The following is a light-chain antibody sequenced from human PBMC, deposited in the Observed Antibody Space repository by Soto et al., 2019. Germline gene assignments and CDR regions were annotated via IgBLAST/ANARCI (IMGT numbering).Light chain of an antibody. J-gene: IGKJ1*01. V-gene: IGKV1-39*01. CDR1: QSISNY. Sequence: DIQMTQSPSSLSASVGDRVTITCRASQSISNYLNWYQQKPGKAPKLLIYGASSLQSGVPSRFSGSGSGTDFTLTISSLQPEDCATYYCEQSYSTRWTFGQGTKVEIK. CDR3: EQSYSTRWT. CDR2: GAS.